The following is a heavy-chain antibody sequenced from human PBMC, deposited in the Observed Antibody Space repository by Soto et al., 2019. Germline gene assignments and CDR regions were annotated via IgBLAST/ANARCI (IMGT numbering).Heavy chain of an antibody. CDR1: GFTLCSYA. V-gene: IGHV3-23*01. CDR2: ISGSGGST. Sequence: GGALRLSRAAPGFTLCSYAISWVRPAPGKGVGWVSAISGSGGSTYYADSVKGRFTISRDNSKNTLYLQMNSLRAEDTAVYYCAKGSSMIVVVSPPDDAFDIWGQGTMVTVSS. CDR3: AKGSSMIVVVSPPDDAFDI. D-gene: IGHD3-22*01. J-gene: IGHJ3*02.